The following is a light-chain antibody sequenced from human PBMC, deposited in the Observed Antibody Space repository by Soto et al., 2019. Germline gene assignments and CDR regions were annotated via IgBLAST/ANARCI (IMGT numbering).Light chain of an antibody. Sequence: DIVLTQSPESLSVSLGEMATINCKSSQSVLYRPTKRNYLAWYQQKPGQSPKLLIDWASSRRSGVPDRFSASGSGTDFTLTISSLQSEDFAVYYCQQYNNWPSWTFGQGTKVDIK. CDR3: QQYNNWPSWT. J-gene: IGKJ1*01. V-gene: IGKV4-1*01. CDR1: QSVLYRPTKRNY. CDR2: WAS.